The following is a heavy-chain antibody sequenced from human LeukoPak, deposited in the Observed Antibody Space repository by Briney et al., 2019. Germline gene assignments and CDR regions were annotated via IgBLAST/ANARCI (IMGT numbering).Heavy chain of an antibody. Sequence: GGSLRLSCEASGFRFSYYEMSWVRQAPGKGLEWLSYINSGGSGIHYAGSVNGRLTISRDNAKNSLYLQMNSLRVEDTAVYYCAAVGRAGHPGYWGQGTLVTVSS. V-gene: IGHV3-48*03. J-gene: IGHJ4*02. CDR2: INSGGSGI. CDR1: GFRFSYYE. CDR3: AAVGRAGHPGY. D-gene: IGHD2-2*01.